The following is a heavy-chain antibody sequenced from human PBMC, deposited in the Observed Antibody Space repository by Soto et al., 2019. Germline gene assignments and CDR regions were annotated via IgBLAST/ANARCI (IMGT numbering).Heavy chain of an antibody. CDR3: ASGYYDSSGYSIDN. D-gene: IGHD3-22*01. J-gene: IGHJ4*02. CDR1: GGTFSSVA. CDR2: LVLILGTA. V-gene: IGHV1-69*13. Sequence: GASVKVSCKVSGGTFSSVAISWVRQAPGQGLEWMGGLVLILGTANYAQKFQGRVTFSADDSTSTTHMEMSGLRSEDTAVYFCASGYYDSSGYSIDNWGQGTQVTVSS.